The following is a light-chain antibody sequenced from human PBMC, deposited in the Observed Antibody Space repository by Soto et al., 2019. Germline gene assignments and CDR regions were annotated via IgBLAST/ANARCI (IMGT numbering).Light chain of an antibody. Sequence: LTQPASVSGSPGQSITISCTGTSRYVAGYNYVSWYQQHPGKAPKLMIYEVSNRPSGVSNRFSGSKSGNTASLTISGLQAEDEADYYCSSYTSSSTLVVFGGGTQLTVL. CDR1: SRYVAGYNY. V-gene: IGLV2-14*01. J-gene: IGLJ2*01. CDR2: EVS. CDR3: SSYTSSSTLVV.